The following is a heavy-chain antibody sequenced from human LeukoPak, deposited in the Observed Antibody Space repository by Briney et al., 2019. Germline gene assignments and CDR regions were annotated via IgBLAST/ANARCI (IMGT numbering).Heavy chain of an antibody. V-gene: IGHV3-7*01. D-gene: IGHD7-27*01. CDR2: ISQDGSET. Sequence: GGSLRLSCAASGFTFNSFFLNWVRLTPGRELEWVACISQDGSETFYMDSVRGRFIISRDNTKNSLYLQMASLRAEDTAVYFCVRDLGLSRHYFEYWGQGALVTVSS. J-gene: IGHJ4*02. CDR3: VRDLGLSRHYFEY. CDR1: GFTFNSFF.